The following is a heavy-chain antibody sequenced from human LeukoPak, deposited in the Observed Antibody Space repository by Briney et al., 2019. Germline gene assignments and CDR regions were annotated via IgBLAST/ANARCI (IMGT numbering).Heavy chain of an antibody. CDR3: AREDPPYSSGWYVVDYYYYYMDV. CDR2: IKQDGSEK. CDR1: GFTFSSYA. J-gene: IGHJ6*03. D-gene: IGHD6-19*01. Sequence: GGSLRLSCAASGFTFSSYAMSWVRQAPGKGLEWVANIKQDGSEKYYVDSVKGRFTISRDNAKNSLYLQMNSLRAEDTAVYYCAREDPPYSSGWYVVDYYYYYMDVWGKGTTVTVSS. V-gene: IGHV3-7*01.